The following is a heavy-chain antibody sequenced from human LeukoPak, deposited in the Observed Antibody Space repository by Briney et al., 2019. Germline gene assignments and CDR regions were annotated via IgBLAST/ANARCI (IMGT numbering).Heavy chain of an antibody. V-gene: IGHV3-23*01. CDR2: ISGSGGST. Sequence: GGSLRLSCAASGFTFSSDAMSWVRQAPGRGLEWVSAISGSGGSTYYADSVKGRFTISRDNSKNTLYLQMNSLRAEDTAVYYCAKVTPARYDILTGYDYWGQGTLVTVSS. CDR1: GFTFSSDA. J-gene: IGHJ4*02. D-gene: IGHD3-9*01. CDR3: AKVTPARYDILTGYDY.